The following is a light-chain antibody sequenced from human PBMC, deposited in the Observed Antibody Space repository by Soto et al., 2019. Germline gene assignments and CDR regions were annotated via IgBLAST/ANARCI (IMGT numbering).Light chain of an antibody. CDR3: QQYGTSRT. CDR2: GAS. CDR1: QSVSSSY. J-gene: IGKJ1*01. Sequence: IVLTQSPGTLSLSPGERATLSCRASQSVSSSYLAWYQQKPGQAPRLLMYGASRRATGIPDRSSGSGSGTEFTHTISRLEPEDFAVYYCQQYGTSRTFGQGTKVEIK. V-gene: IGKV3-20*01.